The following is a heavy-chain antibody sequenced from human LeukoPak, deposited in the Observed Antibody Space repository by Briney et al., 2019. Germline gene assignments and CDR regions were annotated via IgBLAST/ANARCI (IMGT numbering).Heavy chain of an antibody. D-gene: IGHD3-22*01. CDR2: IIPIFGTA. CDR1: GGTFSSYA. V-gene: IGHV1-69*13. CDR3: VRAAYYYDSSGYLDY. J-gene: IGHJ4*02. Sequence: SVKVPCKASGGTFSSYAISWVRQAPGQGLEWMGGIIPIFGTANYAQKFQGRVTITADESTSTAYMELSSLRSEDTAVYYCVRAAYYYDSSGYLDYWGQGTLVTVSS.